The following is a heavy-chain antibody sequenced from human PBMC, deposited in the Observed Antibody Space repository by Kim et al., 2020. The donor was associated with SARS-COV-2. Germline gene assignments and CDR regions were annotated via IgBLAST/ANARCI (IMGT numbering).Heavy chain of an antibody. CDR2: IKGDESEK. J-gene: IGHJ4*02. Sequence: GGSLRLSCTASGFSFRNYWMSWVRQAPGKGLEWVACIKGDESEKHYVDPVKGRFTISRDNAKNSLYLQINNLRAEDTALFYCASLDTAMVNGGHWGQGA. CDR1: GFSFRNYW. D-gene: IGHD5-18*01. V-gene: IGHV3-7*01. CDR3: ASLDTAMVNGGH.